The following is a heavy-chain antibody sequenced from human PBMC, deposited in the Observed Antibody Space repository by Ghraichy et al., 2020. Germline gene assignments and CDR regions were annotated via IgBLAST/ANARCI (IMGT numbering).Heavy chain of an antibody. D-gene: IGHD1-26*01. CDR3: ARGRLEWEIPSLDS. Sequence: GGSLRLSCEASKFTFKNYAMTWVRQAPGKGLEWVSTISGTGGTIYYTDSVKGRFTISRDNSKNTLYLQMNSLRADDTAVYFCARGRLEWEIPSLDSWGQVTLVTVSS. CDR2: ISGTGGTI. V-gene: IGHV3-23*01. CDR1: KFTFKNYA. J-gene: IGHJ4*02.